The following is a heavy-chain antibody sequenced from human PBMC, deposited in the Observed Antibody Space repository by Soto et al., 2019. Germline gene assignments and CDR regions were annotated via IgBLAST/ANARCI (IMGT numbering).Heavy chain of an antibody. CDR2: ISASGGST. CDR3: GRDPNGDYVGAFDI. CDR1: GFTFSSYA. J-gene: IGHJ3*02. V-gene: IGHV3-23*01. D-gene: IGHD4-17*01. Sequence: EVQLLESGGGLVQPGGSLRLSCAASGFTFSSYAMSWVRQAPGMGLEWVSGISASGGSTYYADSVKGRFTVSRDNSKNTLYLQMSSLRAEDTALYYCGRDPNGDYVGAFDIWGQGTLVTVSS.